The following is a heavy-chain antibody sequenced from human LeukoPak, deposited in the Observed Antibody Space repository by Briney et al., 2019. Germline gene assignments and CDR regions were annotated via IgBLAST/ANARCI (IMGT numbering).Heavy chain of an antibody. CDR3: ARAFSAI. CDR2: ISYDGSNK. Sequence: GGSLRLSCAASGFTFSSYAMHWVRQAPGKGLEWVAVISYDGSNKYYADSVKGRFTISRDNSKNTLYLQMNSLRAEDTAVYYCARAFSAIWGQGTLVTVSS. CDR1: GFTFSSYA. V-gene: IGHV3-30-3*01. D-gene: IGHD3-10*01. J-gene: IGHJ4*02.